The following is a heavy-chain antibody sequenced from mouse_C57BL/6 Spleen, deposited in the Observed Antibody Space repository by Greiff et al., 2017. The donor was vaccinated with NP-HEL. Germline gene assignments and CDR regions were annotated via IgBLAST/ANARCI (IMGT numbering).Heavy chain of an antibody. J-gene: IGHJ4*01. CDR2: IHPNSGST. CDR1: GYTFTSYW. Sequence: QVQLQQPGAELVKPGASVKLSCKASGYTFTSYWMHWVKQRPGQGLEWIGMIHPNSGSTNYNEKFKSKATLTVDKSSSTAYMQLSSLTSEDSAVYYCARSYSNLRAMDYWGQGTSVTVSS. V-gene: IGHV1-64*01. CDR3: ARSYSNLRAMDY. D-gene: IGHD2-5*01.